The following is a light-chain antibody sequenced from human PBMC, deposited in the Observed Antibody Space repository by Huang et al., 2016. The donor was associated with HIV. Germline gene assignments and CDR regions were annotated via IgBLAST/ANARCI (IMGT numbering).Light chain of an antibody. J-gene: IGKJ1*01. CDR1: QSVSSD. CDR2: GAS. V-gene: IGKV3-15*01. Sequence: EIVMTQSPATLSVSPGERATLSCRASQSVSSDLAWYQQKPGQAPRLLIFGASHRATGIPARFSGSGSGTEFTLTISSLQSEDFALYYCQQYNNWPPWTFGQGTKVEIK. CDR3: QQYNNWPPWT.